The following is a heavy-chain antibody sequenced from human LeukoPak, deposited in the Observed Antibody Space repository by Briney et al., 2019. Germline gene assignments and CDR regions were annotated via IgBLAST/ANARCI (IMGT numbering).Heavy chain of an antibody. CDR1: GYTFTSYD. V-gene: IGHV1-2*02. J-gene: IGHJ5*02. Sequence: ASVKVSCKASGYTFTSYDINWVRQATGQGLEWMGWINPNSGGTNYAQKFQGRVTMTRDTSISTAYMELSRLRSDDTAVYYCARADIATWGQGTLVTVSS. CDR3: ARADIAT. D-gene: IGHD6-13*01. CDR2: INPNSGGT.